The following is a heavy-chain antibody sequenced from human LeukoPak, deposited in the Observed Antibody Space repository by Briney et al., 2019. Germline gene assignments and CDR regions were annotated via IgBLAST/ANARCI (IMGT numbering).Heavy chain of an antibody. D-gene: IGHD3-22*01. V-gene: IGHV4-59*01. Sequence: ASETLSLTCTVSGGSISSYYWSWIRQPPGKGPEWIGYICYSGSTNYNPSLKSRVTISVDTSKNQFSLKLSSVTAADTAVYYCARAKTYYYDSSGYGPFDYWGQGTLVTVSS. CDR1: GGSISSYY. CDR2: ICYSGST. CDR3: ARAKTYYYDSSGYGPFDY. J-gene: IGHJ4*02.